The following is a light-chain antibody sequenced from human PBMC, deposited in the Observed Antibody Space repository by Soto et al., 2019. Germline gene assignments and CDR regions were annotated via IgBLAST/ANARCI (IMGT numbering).Light chain of an antibody. Sequence: QLVLTQSPSASASLGASVKLTCTLNSGHNNYAIAWHQQQPEKGPRYLMKLNSDGSHSKGDAIPDRFSGSSSGAERYLTISSLQSEDEADYYCQTWGTGIQVFGGGTKVTVL. CDR3: QTWGTGIQV. J-gene: IGLJ3*02. V-gene: IGLV4-69*01. CDR2: LNSDGSH. CDR1: SGHNNYA.